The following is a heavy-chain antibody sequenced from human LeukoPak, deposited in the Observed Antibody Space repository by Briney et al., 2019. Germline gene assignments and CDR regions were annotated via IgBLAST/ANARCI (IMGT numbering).Heavy chain of an antibody. Sequence: SETESLPCTVSGGPMSRHYWSWIRQPPGKGVEWIGSIYYSGRTNYNPSLKSRVTILVVTSKNQFSLKLSSVTVADTAVYYCARQKNIVDTNVFDYWGQGTLVTVSS. D-gene: IGHD5-12*01. CDR1: GGPMSRHY. J-gene: IGHJ4*02. V-gene: IGHV4-59*08. CDR2: IYYSGRT. CDR3: ARQKNIVDTNVFDY.